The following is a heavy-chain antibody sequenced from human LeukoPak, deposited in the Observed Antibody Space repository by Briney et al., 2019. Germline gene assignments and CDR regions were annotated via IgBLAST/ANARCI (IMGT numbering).Heavy chain of an antibody. CDR1: GGSISSSSYY. V-gene: IGHV4-39*07. CDR2: IYYSGST. D-gene: IGHD6-13*01. CDR3: ARTERGSSSWYWVAFDI. J-gene: IGHJ3*02. Sequence: SETLSLTCTVSGGSISSSSYYWGWIRQPPGKGLEWIGSIYYSGSTYYNPSLKSRVTISVDTSKNQFSLKLSSVTAADTAVYYCARTERGSSSWYWVAFDIWGQGTMVTVSS.